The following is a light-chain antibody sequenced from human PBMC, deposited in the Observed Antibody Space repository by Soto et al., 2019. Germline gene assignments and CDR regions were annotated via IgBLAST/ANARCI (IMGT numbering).Light chain of an antibody. CDR3: QQYNSYSPT. CDR2: DAS. CDR1: QSISSW. V-gene: IGKV1-5*01. Sequence: DIPISQWPATLSASVGDRVTIACRASQSISSWLAWYQQKPGKAPKLLIYDASSLESGVPSRFSGSGSGTEFTLTISSLQPDDFATYYCQQYNSYSPTVGQGT. J-gene: IGKJ1*01.